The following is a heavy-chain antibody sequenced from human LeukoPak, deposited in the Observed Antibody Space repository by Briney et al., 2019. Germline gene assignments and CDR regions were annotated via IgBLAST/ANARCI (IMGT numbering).Heavy chain of an antibody. CDR3: ATIPAGLYFDY. V-gene: IGHV3-23*01. Sequence: GGSLRLSCAASGFTFSSYAMSWLRQAPGKGLEWVSAISGSGGSTYYADSVKGRFTISRDNSKNTLYLQMNILRAEDTAVYYCATIPAGLYFDYWGQGTLVTVSS. CDR2: ISGSGGST. J-gene: IGHJ4*02. CDR1: GFTFSSYA.